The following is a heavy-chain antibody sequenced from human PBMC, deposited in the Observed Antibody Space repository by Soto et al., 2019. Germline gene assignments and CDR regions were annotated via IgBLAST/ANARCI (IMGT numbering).Heavy chain of an antibody. CDR3: ARGRSGDY. CDR1: GYAFTTYG. Sequence: QVHLVQSGAEVKKPGASVKVSCKGSGYAFTTYGITWVRQAPGQGLEWMGWISAHNVNTNYAQKLQGRVTVTRDTSTSTAYMELRSLRSDDTAVYYCARGRSGDYWGQGALVTVSS. J-gene: IGHJ4*02. CDR2: ISAHNVNT. V-gene: IGHV1-18*01.